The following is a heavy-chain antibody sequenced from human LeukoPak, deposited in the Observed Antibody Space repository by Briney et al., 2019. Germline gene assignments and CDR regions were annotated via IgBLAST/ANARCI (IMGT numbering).Heavy chain of an antibody. CDR3: PRVDYYDSSGYYYEYYFDY. J-gene: IGHJ4*02. V-gene: IGHV3-73*01. CDR1: GFTFSGSA. CDR2: IRSKANSYAT. D-gene: IGHD3-22*01. Sequence: PGGSLRLSCAASGFTFSGSAMHWVRQASGKGLEWVGRIRSKANSYATAYAASVKGRFTISRDDSKNTAYLQMNSLKTEDTAVYYCPRVDYYDSSGYYYEYYFDYWGQGTLVTVSS.